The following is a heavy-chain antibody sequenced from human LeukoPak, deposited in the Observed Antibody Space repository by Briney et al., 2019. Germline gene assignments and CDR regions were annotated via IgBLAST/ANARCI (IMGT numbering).Heavy chain of an antibody. CDR2: IIPIFGTA. J-gene: IGHJ6*02. CDR3: ARSTDFWSGYNYYYYGMDV. D-gene: IGHD3-3*01. V-gene: IGHV1-69*13. CDR1: GGTFSSYA. Sequence: SVKVSCKASGGTFSSYAISWVRQAPGQGLEWMGGIIPIFGTANYAQKFQGRVTITADESTSTAYMELSSLRSEDTAVYYCARSTDFWSGYNYYYYGMDVWGQGTTVTVSS.